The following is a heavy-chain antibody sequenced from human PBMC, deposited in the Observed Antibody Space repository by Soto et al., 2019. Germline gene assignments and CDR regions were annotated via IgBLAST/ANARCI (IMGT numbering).Heavy chain of an antibody. CDR3: ARDDFDGYCSGGSCYANYYYYGMDV. CDR2: ISAYNGNT. J-gene: IGHJ6*02. D-gene: IGHD2-15*01. CDR1: GYTFTSYG. Sequence: QVQLVQSGAEVKKPGASVKVSCKASGYTFTSYGISWVRQAPGQGLEWMGWISAYNGNTNYAQKLQGRVTRTTDTSKSTAYMELRSLRSDDTAVDYCARDDFDGYCSGGSCYANYYYYGMDVWGQGTTVTVSS. V-gene: IGHV1-18*01.